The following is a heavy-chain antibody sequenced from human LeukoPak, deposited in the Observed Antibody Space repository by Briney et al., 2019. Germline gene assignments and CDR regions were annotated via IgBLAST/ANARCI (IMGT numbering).Heavy chain of an antibody. CDR1: GGSISSYY. D-gene: IGHD3-22*01. J-gene: IGHJ4*02. Sequence: SETLSLTCTVSGGSISSYYWSWIRQSPGKGLEWIGYIYDSGSSKYNPSLKSRVTMSPDMSKNQFSLKLSSVTAADTAVYYCARLESGVLGDPYYYDSTGYYYRGYFDSWGQGTLVTVPS. V-gene: IGHV4-59*08. CDR3: ARLESGVLGDPYYYDSTGYYYRGYFDS. CDR2: IYDSGSS.